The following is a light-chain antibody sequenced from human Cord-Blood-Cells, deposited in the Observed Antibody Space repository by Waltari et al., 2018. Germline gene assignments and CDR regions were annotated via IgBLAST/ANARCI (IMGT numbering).Light chain of an antibody. J-gene: IGLJ2*01. CDR1: SSNIGAGYD. CDR2: GTG. V-gene: IGLV1-40*01. Sequence: QSVLTQPPSVSGAPGQRVTISCTGSSSNIGAGYDVHWYQQLPGSAPKLLIYGTGGRPSGVPDRFPGSKSGTSASLASTGLQAVDEADYYCQSYDSSLRVPVVCGGGTKLTVL. CDR3: QSYDSSLRVPVV.